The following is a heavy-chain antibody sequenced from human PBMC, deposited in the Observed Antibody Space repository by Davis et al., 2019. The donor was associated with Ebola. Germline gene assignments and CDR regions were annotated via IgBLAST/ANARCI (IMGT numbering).Heavy chain of an antibody. Sequence: GESLKISCAASGFTFSSYAMSWVRQPQGKGLEWVSTIRVSGGRTYYADSVKGRFTISRDNSQNTLYFEMNSLRAEDTAVYYCTKVGGSDSNYYFDYWGQGTLVTVSS. CDR3: TKVGGSDSNYYFDY. CDR1: GFTFSSYA. CDR2: IRVSGGRT. V-gene: IGHV3-23*01. D-gene: IGHD3-16*01. J-gene: IGHJ4*02.